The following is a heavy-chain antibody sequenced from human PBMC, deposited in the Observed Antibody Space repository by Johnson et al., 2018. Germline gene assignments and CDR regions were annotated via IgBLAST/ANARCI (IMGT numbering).Heavy chain of an antibody. Sequence: QVQLVESGGGVVQPGRSLRLSCAASGFTFSSYAMHWVRQAPGKGLEWVALISFDGSNRYYADSVKGRFTISRDNSKNTLYLQMNSLRAEVTAVYYCARGGQGAFDIWGQGTMVTVSS. CDR2: ISFDGSNR. V-gene: IGHV3-30-3*01. J-gene: IGHJ3*02. CDR3: ARGGQGAFDI. CDR1: GFTFSSYA.